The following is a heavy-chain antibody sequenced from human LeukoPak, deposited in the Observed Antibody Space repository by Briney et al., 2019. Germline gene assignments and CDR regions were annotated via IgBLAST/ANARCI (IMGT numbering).Heavy chain of an antibody. CDR2: IYYSGNT. J-gene: IGHJ4*02. Sequence: SETLCLTCTVSGDSISSYYWSWVRQPPGKGLEWIGHIYYSGNTNYNPSLKSRVTLSVDTSKNQFSLKLTSVTAADTAVYYCAREGAPSYYDGSGYYFDYWGQGTLVTVSS. CDR1: GDSISSYY. D-gene: IGHD3-22*01. CDR3: AREGAPSYYDGSGYYFDY. V-gene: IGHV4-59*12.